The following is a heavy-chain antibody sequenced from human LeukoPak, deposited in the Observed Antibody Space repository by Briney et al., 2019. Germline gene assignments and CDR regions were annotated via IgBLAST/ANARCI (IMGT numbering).Heavy chain of an antibody. CDR1: GFTFRNYG. Sequence: GRSLRLSCAASGFTFRNYGMRWVRQAPVKGLEWVAVIWNDGSNKYYGDSVKGRFTISRDNSKNTLSLQMNSLRAEDTAVYYCARGDDGSGSFYSGLDTFDIWGLGTMVTVSS. D-gene: IGHD3-10*01. V-gene: IGHV3-33*01. CDR3: ARGDDGSGSFYSGLDTFDI. J-gene: IGHJ3*02. CDR2: IWNDGSNK.